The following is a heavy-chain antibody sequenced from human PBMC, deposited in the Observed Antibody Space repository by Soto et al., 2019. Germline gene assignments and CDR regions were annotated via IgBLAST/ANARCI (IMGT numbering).Heavy chain of an antibody. CDR3: ARGGTGTTVGGVYQGMDV. D-gene: IGHD1-1*01. Sequence: ASVKVSCKASGYTFTTYYIHWVRQAPGQGLEWMGIINPLDGTTSSEQKFQVRVTMTRDTSTTTVYMELSDLTSEDTAVYSCARGGTGTTVGGVYQGMDVWGQGTTVTVSS. J-gene: IGHJ6*02. V-gene: IGHV1-46*01. CDR2: INPLDGTT. CDR1: GYTFTTYY.